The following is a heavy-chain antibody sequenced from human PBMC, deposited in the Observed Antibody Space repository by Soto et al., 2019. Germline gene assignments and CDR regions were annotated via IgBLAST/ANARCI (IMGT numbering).Heavy chain of an antibody. CDR1: GGSISSGGYS. D-gene: IGHD3-3*01. CDR3: ARVTIFGVVKYAFDI. J-gene: IGHJ3*02. Sequence: LSLTCAVSGGSISSGGYSWSWIRQPPGKGLGWIGYIYHSGSTYYNPSLKSRVTISVDRSKNQFSLKLSSVTAADTAVYYCARVTIFGVVKYAFDIWGQGTMVTVSS. CDR2: IYHSGST. V-gene: IGHV4-30-2*01.